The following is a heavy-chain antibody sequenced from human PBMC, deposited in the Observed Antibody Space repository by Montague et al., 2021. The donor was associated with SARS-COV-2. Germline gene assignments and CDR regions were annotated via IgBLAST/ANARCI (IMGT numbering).Heavy chain of an antibody. V-gene: IGHV6-1*01. Sequence: CAISGDSVASKSVGWKWIRQSPSRGLEWLGRTYYRSKWNNDYAVSVKSRITISPDTSKNQFSLQLNSVTSEDTAVYYCARGTTGNGMDVWGQGTTVTGSS. CDR2: TYYRSKWNN. D-gene: IGHD4-11*01. CDR3: ARGTTGNGMDV. J-gene: IGHJ6*01. CDR1: GDSVASKSVG.